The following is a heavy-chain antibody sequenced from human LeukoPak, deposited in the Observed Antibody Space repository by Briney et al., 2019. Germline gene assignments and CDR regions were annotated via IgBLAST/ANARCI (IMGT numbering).Heavy chain of an antibody. CDR2: ISWDGGST. Sequence: GGSLRLSSAASGFTFDDYTMYWVRQAPGKGLEWVSLISWDGGSTYYADSVKGRFTISRDNSKNSLYLQMNSLRTEDTALYYCARAGYDFWSGYFFDYWGQGTLVTVSS. V-gene: IGHV3-43*01. D-gene: IGHD3-3*01. CDR1: GFTFDDYT. J-gene: IGHJ4*02. CDR3: ARAGYDFWSGYFFDY.